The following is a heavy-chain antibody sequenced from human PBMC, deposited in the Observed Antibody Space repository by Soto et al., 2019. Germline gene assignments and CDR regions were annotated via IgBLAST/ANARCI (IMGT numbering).Heavy chain of an antibody. Sequence: ASLSLTCTVRGGCISSYYGSGIRQPPGKGLEWIGYIYYSVSTNYNPSLKSRVTISVDTSKNQFSLKLSSVTAADTAVYYCARDSLVVTDIPPPYYYYGMDVWGQGTTVTVSS. CDR2: IYYSVST. CDR3: ARDSLVVTDIPPPYYYYGMDV. J-gene: IGHJ6*02. CDR1: GGCISSYY. V-gene: IGHV4-59*01. D-gene: IGHD2-21*02.